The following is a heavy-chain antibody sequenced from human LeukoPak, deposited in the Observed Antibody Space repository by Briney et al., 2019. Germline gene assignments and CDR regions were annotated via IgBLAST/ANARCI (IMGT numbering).Heavy chain of an antibody. Sequence: SETLSLTCTVSGGSISSHYWSWIRQPPGKGLGWIGYIYYSGSTNYNPSLKSRVTISVDTSKNQFSLKLSSVTAADTAVYYCARYYYDSSGSYYFDYWGQGTLVTVSS. CDR3: ARYYYDSSGSYYFDY. CDR1: GGSISSHY. CDR2: IYYSGST. D-gene: IGHD3-22*01. V-gene: IGHV4-59*11. J-gene: IGHJ4*02.